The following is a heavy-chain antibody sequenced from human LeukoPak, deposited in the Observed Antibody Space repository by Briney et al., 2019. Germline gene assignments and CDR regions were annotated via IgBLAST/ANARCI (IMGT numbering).Heavy chain of an antibody. CDR1: GFTFSSYA. D-gene: IGHD3-22*01. V-gene: IGHV3-23*01. CDR3: AKDRSYDSSGYPPPFDY. J-gene: IGHJ4*02. Sequence: GGSLRLSCAASGFTFSSYAMSWVRQAPGKGLEWVSAISGSGGSTYYADSVKGRFTIPRDNSKNTLYLQMNSLRAEDTAVYYCAKDRSYDSSGYPPPFDYWGQGTLVTVSS. CDR2: ISGSGGST.